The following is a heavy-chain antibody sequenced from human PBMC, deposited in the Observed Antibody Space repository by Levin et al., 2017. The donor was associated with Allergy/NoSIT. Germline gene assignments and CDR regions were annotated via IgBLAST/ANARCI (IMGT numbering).Heavy chain of an antibody. V-gene: IGHV1-2*02. CDR3: AREGDNGSGSYYKKDAFDI. D-gene: IGHD3-10*01. CDR2: INPNSGGT. Sequence: GASVKVSCKASGYTFTGYYMHWVRQAPGQGLEWMGWINPNSGGTNYAQKFQGRVTLTRDTSISTAYMELSRLRSDDTAVYYCAREGDNGSGSYYKKDAFDIWGQGTMVTVSS. CDR1: GYTFTGYY. J-gene: IGHJ3*02.